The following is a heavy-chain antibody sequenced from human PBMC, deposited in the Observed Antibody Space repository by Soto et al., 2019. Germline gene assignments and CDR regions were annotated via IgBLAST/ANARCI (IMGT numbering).Heavy chain of an antibody. J-gene: IGHJ6*03. V-gene: IGHV4-31*03. CDR2: IYYSGST. CDR1: GGSISSGGYY. CDR3: ARGTCVVGSCYFYYYYYMDV. Sequence: SETLSLTCTVSGGSISSGGYYWSWIRQHPGKGLEWIGYIYYSGSTYYNPSLKSRVTISVDTSKNQFSLKLSSVTAADTAVYYCARGTCVVGSCYFYYYYYMDVWGKGTTVTVSS. D-gene: IGHD2-15*01.